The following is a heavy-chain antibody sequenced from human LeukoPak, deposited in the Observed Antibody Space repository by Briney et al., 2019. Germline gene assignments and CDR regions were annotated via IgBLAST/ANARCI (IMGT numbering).Heavy chain of an antibody. CDR1: GFTFSDYY. CDR3: ARGGGVLMVYAPLDY. Sequence: GGSLRLSCAASGFTFSDYYMSWIRQAPGKGLEWVSYISGSGSTIYYADSLKGRFTISGDNAKNSLYLQMNSLRAEDTAVYYCARGGGVLMVYAPLDYWGQGTLVTVSS. CDR2: ISGSGSTI. V-gene: IGHV3-11*04. D-gene: IGHD2-8*01. J-gene: IGHJ4*02.